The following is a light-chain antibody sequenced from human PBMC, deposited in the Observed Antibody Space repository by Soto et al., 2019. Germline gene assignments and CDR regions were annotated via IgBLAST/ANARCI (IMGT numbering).Light chain of an antibody. J-gene: IGKJ1*01. V-gene: IGKV3-11*01. Sequence: EIVLTQSPATLSLSPGERATLSCRASQSVSRYLAWYQQKPGQAPRLLIYDASNRATGITARFSGSGCGTDFTLTISSLEPEDFAVYYCQQRSNWPPSFGQGTKVDIK. CDR3: QQRSNWPPS. CDR2: DAS. CDR1: QSVSRY.